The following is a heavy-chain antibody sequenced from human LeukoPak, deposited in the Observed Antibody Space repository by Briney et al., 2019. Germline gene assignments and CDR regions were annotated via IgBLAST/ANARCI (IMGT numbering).Heavy chain of an antibody. Sequence: PGGSLRLSCAASGFTFSSYAMSWVRQAPGKGLEWVSVISGSGGSTYYADSVKGRFTISRDNSGNMVYLQMSDLRVEDTAVYYCAKDLKPDSGYDVDHWGQGTLVTVSS. CDR2: ISGSGGST. J-gene: IGHJ4*02. V-gene: IGHV3-23*01. CDR3: AKDLKPDSGYDVDH. CDR1: GFTFSSYA. D-gene: IGHD5-12*01.